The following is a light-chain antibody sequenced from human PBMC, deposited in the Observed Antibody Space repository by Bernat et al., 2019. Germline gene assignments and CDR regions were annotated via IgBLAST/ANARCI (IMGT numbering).Light chain of an antibody. V-gene: IGKV3-20*01. CDR2: GTS. Sequence: IVLTQSPGTLSLSPGETATLSCRASQSVSSSYLAWYQHKPGQAPRLLMYGTSSRATGIPDRFSGSVSGTDFTLTISRLEPDDFAVYYCQVSDNSPTAYTFGQGTKLEI. CDR3: QVSDNSPTAYT. CDR1: QSVSSSY. J-gene: IGKJ2*01.